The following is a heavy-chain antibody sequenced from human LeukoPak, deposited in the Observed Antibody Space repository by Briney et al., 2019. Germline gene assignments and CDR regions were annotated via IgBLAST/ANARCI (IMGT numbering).Heavy chain of an antibody. Sequence: TGGSLRLSCAASGFTFSSYWMSWVRQAPGKGLEWVANIKQDGSEKYYVDSVKGRFTISRDNAKNSLYLQMNSLRAEDTAVYYCARSMAAITFSFHYWGQGTLVTVSS. CDR1: GFTFSSYW. D-gene: IGHD5-24*01. CDR3: ARSMAAITFSFHY. J-gene: IGHJ4*02. CDR2: IKQDGSEK. V-gene: IGHV3-7*01.